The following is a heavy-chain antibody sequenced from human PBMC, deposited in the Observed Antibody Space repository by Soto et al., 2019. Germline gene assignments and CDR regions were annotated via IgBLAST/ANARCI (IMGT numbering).Heavy chain of an antibody. CDR2: IIPIFGTA. J-gene: IGHJ6*02. CDR3: AREGGVRDYIGMDV. V-gene: IGHV1-69*12. D-gene: IGHD3-3*01. CDR1: GGTFSSYA. Sequence: QVQLVQSGAEVKKPGSSVKVSCKASGGTFSSYAISWVRQALGQGLEWMGGIIPIFGTANYAQKFQGRVTITADESTSTDYMELSSLRSEDTAVYYCAREGGVRDYIGMDVWGQGTTVTVSS.